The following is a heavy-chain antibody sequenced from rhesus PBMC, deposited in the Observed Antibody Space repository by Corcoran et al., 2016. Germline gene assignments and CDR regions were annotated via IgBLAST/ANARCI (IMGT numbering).Heavy chain of an antibody. V-gene: IGHV4-143*01. CDR1: GGSISGYYY. CDR2: IYGNSAST. Sequence: QVQLQESGPGLVKPSETLSLTCTVSGGSISGYYYWSWIRQPPGKGLEWVGGIYGNSASTYYNPSLKSRVTISKDTSKNQFSLKLSSVTAADTAVYYCARIYTVGTALFDYWGQGVLVTVSS. J-gene: IGHJ4*01. CDR3: ARIYTVGTALFDY. D-gene: IGHD5-24*01.